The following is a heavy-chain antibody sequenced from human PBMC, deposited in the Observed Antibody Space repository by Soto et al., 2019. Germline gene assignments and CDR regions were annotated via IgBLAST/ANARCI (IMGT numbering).Heavy chain of an antibody. CDR3: AKTLYYYDSSGYQ. CDR2: ISYDGSNK. D-gene: IGHD3-22*01. V-gene: IGHV3-30*18. CDR1: GFTFSSYG. Sequence: GGSLRLSCAASGFTFSSYGIHWVRQAPGKGLEWVAVISYDGSNKYYADSVKGRFTISRDNSKNTLYLRMNSLRAEDTAVYYCAKTLYYYDSSGYQWGQGTLVTVSS. J-gene: IGHJ4*02.